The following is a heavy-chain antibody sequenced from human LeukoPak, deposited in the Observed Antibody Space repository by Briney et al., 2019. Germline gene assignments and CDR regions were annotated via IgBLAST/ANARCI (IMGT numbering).Heavy chain of an antibody. CDR3: ARDTDGFESGYGYYYYHGMDV. J-gene: IGHJ6*02. CDR1: GFTFSSYA. CDR2: ISSSSGYI. V-gene: IGHV3-21*01. Sequence: GSLRLSCAASGFTFSSYAMNWVRQAPGKGLEWVSSISSSSGYIYYEDSVKGRFTISRDNAKNSLYLQMNSLRAEDTAVYYCARDTDGFESGYGYYYYHGMDVWGQGTTVTVSS. D-gene: IGHD3-3*01.